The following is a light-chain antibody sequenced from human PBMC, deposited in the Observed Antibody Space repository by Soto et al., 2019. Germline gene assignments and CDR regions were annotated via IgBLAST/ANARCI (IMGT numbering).Light chain of an antibody. J-gene: IGLJ1*01. V-gene: IGLV1-44*01. CDR2: NND. CDR3: TAWDDSLKGYV. Sequence: QSVLTQPPSASGTPGQRVTISCSGSSSNIGSNTVNWYQQLPGTAPKLLIFNNDQRPSGVPDRFSGSKSGTSASLAISGLQSEDEADYYCTAWDDSLKGYVFGTGT. CDR1: SSNIGSNT.